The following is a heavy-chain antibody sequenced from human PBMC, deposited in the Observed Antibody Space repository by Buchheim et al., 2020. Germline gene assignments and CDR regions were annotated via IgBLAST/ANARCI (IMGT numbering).Heavy chain of an antibody. D-gene: IGHD6-19*01. CDR1: GFTFSNYW. CDR2: ISYDGSNK. J-gene: IGHJ3*02. Sequence: VQLVESGGGLVQPGGSLRLSCAASGFTFSNYWMHWVRQAPGKGLEWVAVISYDGSNKYYADSVKGRFTISRDNSKNTLYLQMNSLRAEDTAVYYCEGWYGAFDIWGQGT. CDR3: EGWYGAFDI. V-gene: IGHV3-30*03.